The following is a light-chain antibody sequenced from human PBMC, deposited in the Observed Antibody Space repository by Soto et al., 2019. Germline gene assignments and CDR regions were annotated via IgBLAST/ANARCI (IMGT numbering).Light chain of an antibody. Sequence: QSVLTQPPSASGTPGQRVTISCSGSSSNIGSNTVNWYQQLPGTAPKLLIYSNNQRPSGVPDRFSGSKSGTSASLAISGLQSEAEADYYCAAWDDSPYVFGTGTKLTVL. J-gene: IGLJ1*01. CDR3: AAWDDSPYV. CDR1: SSNIGSNT. V-gene: IGLV1-44*01. CDR2: SNN.